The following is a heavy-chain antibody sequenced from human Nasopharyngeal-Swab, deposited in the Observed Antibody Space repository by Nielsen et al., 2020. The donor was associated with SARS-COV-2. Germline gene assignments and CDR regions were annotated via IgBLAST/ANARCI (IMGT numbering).Heavy chain of an antibody. Sequence: SLKISCAASGFTFSSYAMHWVRQAPGKGLEWVAVISYDGSNKYYADSVKGRFTISRDNSKNTLYLQMNSLRAEDTAVYYCARDSAVWFGELLPDYYYYYGMDVWGQGTTVTVSS. CDR2: ISYDGSNK. D-gene: IGHD3-10*01. CDR1: GFTFSSYA. J-gene: IGHJ6*02. CDR3: ARDSAVWFGELLPDYYYYYGMDV. V-gene: IGHV3-30*04.